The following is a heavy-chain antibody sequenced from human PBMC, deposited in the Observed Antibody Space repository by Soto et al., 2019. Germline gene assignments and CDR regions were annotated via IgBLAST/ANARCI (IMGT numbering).Heavy chain of an antibody. CDR2: ISRSWNT. Sequence: SETLSLTLGVSGGSITKNTYYWGRNRQPPGKGLECIGSISRSWNTHYNPSLKSRLTISLDMSKNHFSLDLRSVTAADTAIFYCVGHFNARGGGHFPHGGKRHPGTVS. CDR3: VGHFNARGGGHFPH. J-gene: IGHJ1*01. CDR1: GGSITKNTYY. V-gene: IGHV4-39*02. D-gene: IGHD3-10*01.